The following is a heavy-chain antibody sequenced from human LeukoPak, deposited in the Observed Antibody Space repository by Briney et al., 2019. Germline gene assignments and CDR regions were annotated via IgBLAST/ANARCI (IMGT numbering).Heavy chain of an antibody. Sequence: GGSLRLSCAASGFTFSNYAMSWVRQAPGKGLEWVSGISGSGGSTYDADSVKGRFTISRDNSKNTLYLQMNSLRAEDTAVYYCAKALEYSSSRGYYYYYMDVWGKGTTVTVSS. D-gene: IGHD6-6*01. V-gene: IGHV3-23*01. CDR2: ISGSGGST. CDR3: AKALEYSSSRGYYYYYMDV. CDR1: GFTFSNYA. J-gene: IGHJ6*03.